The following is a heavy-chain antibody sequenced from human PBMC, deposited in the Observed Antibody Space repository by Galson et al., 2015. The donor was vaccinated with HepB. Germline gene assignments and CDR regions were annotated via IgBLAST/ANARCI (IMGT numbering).Heavy chain of an antibody. CDR1: GFTFSYYG. Sequence: SLRLSCAASGFTFSYYGMDWVRQAPGKGLEWVALISYDGRDKYYADSVKGRFTISRDNSKNTLYLQMNSLRADDTAVYYCARGDSYYDLLTGYYRGDDYNGMDVWGQGTTVSVSS. J-gene: IGHJ6*02. CDR2: ISYDGRDK. V-gene: IGHV3-30*04. CDR3: ARGDSYYDLLTGYYRGDDYNGMDV. D-gene: IGHD3-9*01.